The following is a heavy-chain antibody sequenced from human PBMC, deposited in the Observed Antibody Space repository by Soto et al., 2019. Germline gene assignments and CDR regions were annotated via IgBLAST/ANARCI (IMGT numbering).Heavy chain of an antibody. CDR2: IYYSGST. D-gene: IGHD3-16*02. Sequence: SETLSLTCTVSGGSISSYYWSWIRQPPGKGLEWIGYIYYSGSTNYNPSLKSRVTISVDTSKNQFSLKLSSVTAADTAVYYCARGPLVYDYIWGSYPPLFDHWGKGTRVTV. CDR1: GGSISSYY. V-gene: IGHV4-59*01. J-gene: IGHJ4*02. CDR3: ARGPLVYDYIWGSYPPLFDH.